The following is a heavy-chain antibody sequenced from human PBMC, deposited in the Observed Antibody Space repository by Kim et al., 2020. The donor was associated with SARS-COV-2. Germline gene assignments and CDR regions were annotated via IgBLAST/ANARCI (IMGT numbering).Heavy chain of an antibody. D-gene: IGHD6-13*01. CDR3: ARERIAAAGNHFDY. Sequence: ADSVKGRFTISRDNSKNTLYLQMNSLRAEDTAVYYCARERIAAAGNHFDYWGQGTLVTVSS. J-gene: IGHJ4*02. V-gene: IGHV3-33*01.